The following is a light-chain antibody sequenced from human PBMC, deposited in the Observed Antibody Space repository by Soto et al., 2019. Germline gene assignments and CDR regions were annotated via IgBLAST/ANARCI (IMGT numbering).Light chain of an antibody. Sequence: ESVLTQSPSTLSLSPGERATLSCRASPSVSNSLAWYQHKPGQAPRLLIYDASNRATGVPTRFSGSGCGTDFTLTISSLEPEDLAVYYCQQRNQWPPVTFGGGTRVEIK. V-gene: IGKV3-11*01. CDR1: PSVSNS. J-gene: IGKJ4*01. CDR2: DAS. CDR3: QQRNQWPPVT.